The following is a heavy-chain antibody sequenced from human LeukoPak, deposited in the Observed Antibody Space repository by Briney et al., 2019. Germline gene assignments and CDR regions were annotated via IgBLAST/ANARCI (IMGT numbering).Heavy chain of an antibody. D-gene: IGHD3-10*01. CDR1: GGSISDFY. Sequence: PSETLSLTCTVSGGSISDFYWSWIRQSPGKGLEWIGYIYYSGSTNYNPSLKSRVTISLDTSKNQFSLKLSSVTAADTAVYYCAREGRSRPSGCYHYYMDVWGKGTTVTVSS. V-gene: IGHV4-59*01. J-gene: IGHJ6*03. CDR3: AREGRSRPSGCYHYYMDV. CDR2: IYYSGST.